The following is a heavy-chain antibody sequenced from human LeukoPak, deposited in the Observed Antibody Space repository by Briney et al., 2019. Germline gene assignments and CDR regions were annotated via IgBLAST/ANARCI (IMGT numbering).Heavy chain of an antibody. V-gene: IGHV1-69*05. CDR3: ARTITIFGVVIMYNWFDP. D-gene: IGHD3-3*01. CDR1: GGTFSSYA. J-gene: IGHJ5*02. Sequence: ASVKVSCEASGGTFSSYAISWVRQAPGQGLEWMGGITPIFGTANYAQKFQGRVTITTDESTSTAYMELSSLRSEDTAVYYCARTITIFGVVIMYNWFDPWGQGTLVTVSS. CDR2: ITPIFGTA.